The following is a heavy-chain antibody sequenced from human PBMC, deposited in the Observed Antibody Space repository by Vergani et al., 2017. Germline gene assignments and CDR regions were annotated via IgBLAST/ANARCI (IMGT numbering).Heavy chain of an antibody. CDR1: GFTFSSYA. CDR3: ARDYLDFSGSGSPYYFDH. CDR2: IASSDTTV. J-gene: IGHJ4*02. D-gene: IGHD3-10*01. Sequence: EVQLLESGGGLVQPGGSLRLSCAASGFTFSSYAMSWLRQAPGKGLEWISYIASSDTTVYYADSVKGRFTISRDNAKNSLYLEMNSLRAEDTAVYYCARDYLDFSGSGSPYYFDHWGQGTQVTVSS. V-gene: IGHV3-48*04.